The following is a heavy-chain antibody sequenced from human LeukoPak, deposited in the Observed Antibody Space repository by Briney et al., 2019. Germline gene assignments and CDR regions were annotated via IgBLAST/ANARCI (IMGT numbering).Heavy chain of an antibody. J-gene: IGHJ3*02. D-gene: IGHD2-21*02. V-gene: IGHV3-11*01. CDR1: GFTFSDYY. CDR2: ISSSGSTI. CDR3: ALGLLFSDDAFDI. Sequence: PGGSLRLSCAASGFTFSDYYMSWIRQAPGKGLEWVSYISSSGSTIYYADSVKGRFTISRDNAKNSLYLQMNSLRAEDTAVYYCALGLLFSDDAFDIWGQGTMVTVSS.